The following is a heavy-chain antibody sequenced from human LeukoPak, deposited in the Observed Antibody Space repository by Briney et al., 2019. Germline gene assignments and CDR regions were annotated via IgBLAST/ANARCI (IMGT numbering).Heavy chain of an antibody. V-gene: IGHV1-8*03. Sequence: VASVKVSCKASGYTFTSYDINWVRQATGQGLEWMGWMNPNSGNTGYAQKFQGRVTITRNTSISTAYMELSSLRSEDTAVYYCARDGEVVVPEQKDYYYYMDVWGKGTTVTVSS. J-gene: IGHJ6*03. CDR2: MNPNSGNT. CDR1: GYTFTSYD. D-gene: IGHD2-2*01. CDR3: ARDGEVVVPEQKDYYYYMDV.